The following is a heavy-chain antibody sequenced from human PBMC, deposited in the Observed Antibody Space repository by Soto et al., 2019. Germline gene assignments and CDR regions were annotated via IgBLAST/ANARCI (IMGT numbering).Heavy chain of an antibody. V-gene: IGHV3-11*01. CDR3: ARSYSSGWEFDY. J-gene: IGHJ4*02. Sequence: GGSLRLSCGASGFTFSNYYMSWIRQAPGKGLEWVSYISSTGRTIYYADSVKGRFTVSRDNAQNSLSLKPNSLRVEDMAVYYCARSYSSGWEFDYWGQGTQVTVSS. CDR1: GFTFSNYY. D-gene: IGHD6-19*01. CDR2: ISSTGRTI.